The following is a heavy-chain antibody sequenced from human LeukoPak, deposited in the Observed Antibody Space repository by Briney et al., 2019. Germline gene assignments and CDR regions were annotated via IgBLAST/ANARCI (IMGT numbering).Heavy chain of an antibody. Sequence: SETLSLTCAVYGGSFSGYYWSWIRQPPGKGLEWIGEINHSGSTNYNPSLKSRVTISVDTSKNQFSLKLSSVTAADSAVYYCARESGTMVRGSRRGYDDYYYYMDVWGKGTTVTISS. J-gene: IGHJ6*03. CDR1: GGSFSGYY. D-gene: IGHD3-10*01. V-gene: IGHV4-34*01. CDR2: INHSGST. CDR3: ARESGTMVRGSRRGYDDYYYYMDV.